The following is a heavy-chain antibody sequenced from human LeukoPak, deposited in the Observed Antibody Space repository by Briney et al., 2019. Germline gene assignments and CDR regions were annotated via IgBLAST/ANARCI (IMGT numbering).Heavy chain of an antibody. Sequence: SETLSLTCTVSGGSISSGDYYWSWIRQPPGKGLEWIGEINHSGSTNYNPSLKSRVTISVDTSKNQFSLKLSSVTAADTAVYYCARRAAAAGTEWFDPWGQGTLVTVSS. D-gene: IGHD6-13*01. CDR2: INHSGST. V-gene: IGHV4-39*07. CDR1: GGSISSGDYY. CDR3: ARRAAAAGTEWFDP. J-gene: IGHJ5*02.